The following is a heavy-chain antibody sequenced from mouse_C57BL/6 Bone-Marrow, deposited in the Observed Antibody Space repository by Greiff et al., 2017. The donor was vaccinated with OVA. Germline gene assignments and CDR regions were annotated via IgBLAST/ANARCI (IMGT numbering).Heavy chain of an antibody. V-gene: IGHV5-6*02. Sequence: EVKLEESGGDLVKPGGSLKLSCAASGFTFSSYGMSWVRQTPDKRLEWVATISSGGSYTYYPDSVKGRFPISRDNAKYTLYLQMSSLKSEDTAMYYCARVYYGSSYWYFDVWGTGTTVTVSS. J-gene: IGHJ1*03. D-gene: IGHD1-1*01. CDR3: ARVYYGSSYWYFDV. CDR2: ISSGGSYT. CDR1: GFTFSSYG.